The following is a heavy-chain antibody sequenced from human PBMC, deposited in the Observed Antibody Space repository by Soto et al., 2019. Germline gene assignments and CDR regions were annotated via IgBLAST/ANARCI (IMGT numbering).Heavy chain of an antibody. CDR2: VDPRDSYT. CDR1: GYSFTTFW. CDR3: GRQYCTRTTCDGWFYP. J-gene: IGHJ5*02. Sequence: GASLKISCKGSGYSFTTFWITWVRQMPGKGLECMGTVDPRDSYTNYSQSFQGHVTISADKSISTAYLQWSSLKASDTAIYYFGRQYCTRTTCDGWFYPCGQRALVTVS. D-gene: IGHD2-2*01. V-gene: IGHV5-10-1*01.